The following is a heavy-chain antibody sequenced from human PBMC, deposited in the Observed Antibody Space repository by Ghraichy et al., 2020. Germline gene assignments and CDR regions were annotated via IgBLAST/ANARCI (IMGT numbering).Heavy chain of an antibody. CDR3: ARAVYSSGWYYFDY. V-gene: IGHV3-13*01. D-gene: IGHD6-19*01. J-gene: IGHJ4*02. CDR2: IGTAGDT. CDR1: GFTFSSYD. Sequence: GGSLRLSCAASGFTFSSYDMHWVRQATGKGLEWVSAIGTAGDTYYPGSVKGRFTISRENAKNSLYLQMNSLRAGDTAVYYCARAVYSSGWYYFDYWGQGNLVTGSS.